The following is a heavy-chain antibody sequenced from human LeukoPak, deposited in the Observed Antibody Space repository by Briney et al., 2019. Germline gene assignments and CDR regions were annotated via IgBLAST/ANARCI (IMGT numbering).Heavy chain of an antibody. J-gene: IGHJ4*02. CDR2: IYYSGST. V-gene: IGHV4-39*01. CDR3: ASPGYSYGISFDY. D-gene: IGHD5-18*01. Sequence: SETLSLTCTVSGGSISSSSYFWGWIRQPPGKGLEWIGSIYYSGSTYHNPSLKSRVTISVDTSKNQFSLKLSSVTAADTAVYYCASPGYSYGISFDYWGQGTLVTVSS. CDR1: GGSISSSSYF.